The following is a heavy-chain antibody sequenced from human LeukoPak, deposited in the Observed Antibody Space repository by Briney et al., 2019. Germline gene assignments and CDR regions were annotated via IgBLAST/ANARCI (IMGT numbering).Heavy chain of an antibody. D-gene: IGHD4-17*01. J-gene: IGHJ4*02. V-gene: IGHV1-69*01. CDR3: ARAYGDYVGNDY. Sequence: SVKVSCKAAGGTFSSYAISWVRQAPGQGLEWMGGIIPIFGTANYAQKFQGRVTITADESTSTAYMELSSLRSEDTAVYYCARAYGDYVGNDYWGQGTLVTVSS. CDR2: IIPIFGTA. CDR1: GGTFSSYA.